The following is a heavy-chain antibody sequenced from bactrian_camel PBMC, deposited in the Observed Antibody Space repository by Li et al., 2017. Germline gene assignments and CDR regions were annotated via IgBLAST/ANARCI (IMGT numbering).Heavy chain of an antibody. V-gene: IGHV3S53*01. CDR1: AYTGSSKC. Sequence: VQLVESGGGSVQAGGSLRLSCTASAYTGSSKCKGWFRQAPGNEREGVAAATETGSTFYADSVKGRFTISQNNAKNTVYLQMNSLKPEDTAMYYCAARGPYCYIKLSVRDFTYWGQGTQVTVSS. D-gene: IGHD2*01. CDR2: ATETGST. CDR3: AARGPYCYIKLSVRDFTY. J-gene: IGHJ6*01.